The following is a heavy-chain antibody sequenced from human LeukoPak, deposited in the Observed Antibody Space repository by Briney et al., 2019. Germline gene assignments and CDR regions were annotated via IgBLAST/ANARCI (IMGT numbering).Heavy chain of an antibody. D-gene: IGHD3-9*01. Sequence: ASVKVSCKASGYTFTGYDINWVRQATGQGLEWMGWMNPNSGNTGYAQKFQGRVTTTRNTSISTAYMELSSLRSEDTAVYYCARCYTNFDWFCGWFDPWGQGTLVTVSS. CDR3: ARCYTNFDWFCGWFDP. CDR1: GYTFTGYD. CDR2: MNPNSGNT. V-gene: IGHV1-8*01. J-gene: IGHJ5*02.